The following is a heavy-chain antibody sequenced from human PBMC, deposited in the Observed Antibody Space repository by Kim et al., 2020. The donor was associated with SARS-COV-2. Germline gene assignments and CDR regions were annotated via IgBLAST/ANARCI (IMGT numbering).Heavy chain of an antibody. Sequence: SETLSLTCTVSGGSISSSSYYWGWIRQPPGKGLEWIGSIYYSGSTYYNPSLKSRVTISVDTSKNQFSLKLSSVTAADTAVYYCARRDSSSWYWVYWGQGTLVTVSS. D-gene: IGHD6-13*01. J-gene: IGHJ4*02. CDR3: ARRDSSSWYWVY. CDR2: IYYSGST. V-gene: IGHV4-39*01. CDR1: GGSISSSSYY.